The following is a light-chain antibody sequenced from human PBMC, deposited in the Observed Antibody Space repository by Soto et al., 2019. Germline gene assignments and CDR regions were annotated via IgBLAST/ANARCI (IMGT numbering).Light chain of an antibody. CDR3: QQYETFSGT. J-gene: IGKJ1*01. V-gene: IGKV1-5*01. CDR1: QSVSGW. Sequence: DIQMTQSPSTLSASVGDRVTITCRASQSVSGWLAWYQQKPGEAPQLLIYDASALPRGVPSRFSGSGSGTKFTLTIASLQPDDFAPYYCQQYETFSGTFGPGTKVDI. CDR2: DAS.